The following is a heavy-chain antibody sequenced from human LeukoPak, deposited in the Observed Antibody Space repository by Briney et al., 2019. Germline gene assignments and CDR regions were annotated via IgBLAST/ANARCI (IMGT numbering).Heavy chain of an antibody. CDR2: IKSKTDGGTT. CDR3: TTEADCSSTSCYGDFDY. V-gene: IGHV3-15*01. CDR1: GFTFSNAW. Sequence: GGSLRLSCAASGFTFSNAWMSWVRQAPGKGLGWVGGIKSKTDGGTTDYAAPVKGRFTISRDDSKNTLYLQMNSLKTEDTAVYYCTTEADCSSTSCYGDFDYWGQGTLVTVSS. J-gene: IGHJ4*02. D-gene: IGHD2-2*01.